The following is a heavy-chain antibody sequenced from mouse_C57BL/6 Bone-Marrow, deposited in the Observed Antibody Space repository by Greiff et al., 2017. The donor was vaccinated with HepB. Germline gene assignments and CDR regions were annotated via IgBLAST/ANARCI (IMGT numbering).Heavy chain of an antibody. CDR3: ARGRRVDAMDY. J-gene: IGHJ4*01. Sequence: VQLQQSGPELVKPGASVKISCKASGYTFTDYYMNWVKQSHGKSLEWIGDINPNNGGTSYNQKFKGKATLTVDKSSSTAYMELRSLTSEDSAVYYCARGRRVDAMDYWGQGTSVTVSS. V-gene: IGHV1-26*01. CDR1: GYTFTDYY. CDR2: INPNNGGT.